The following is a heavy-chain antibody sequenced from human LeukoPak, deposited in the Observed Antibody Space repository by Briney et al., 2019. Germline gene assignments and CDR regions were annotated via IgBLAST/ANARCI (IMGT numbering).Heavy chain of an antibody. J-gene: IGHJ3*02. CDR3: ARDWGYSGSYSDGYDAFDI. V-gene: IGHV3-21*01. CDR2: ISSSSSYI. D-gene: IGHD1-26*01. CDR1: GFTFSSYS. Sequence: GGSLRLSCAASGFTFSSYSMNWVRQAPGKGLEWVSSISSSSSYIYYADSVKGRFTISRDNAKNSLYLQMNSLRAEDTAVYYCARDWGYSGSYSDGYDAFDIWGQGTMVTVSS.